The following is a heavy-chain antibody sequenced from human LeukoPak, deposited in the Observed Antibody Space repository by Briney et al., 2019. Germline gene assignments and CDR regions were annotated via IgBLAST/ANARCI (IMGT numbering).Heavy chain of an antibody. CDR3: AKGATTVTPYYYYYMDV. Sequence: GGSLRLSCAASGFTVTRNYMTWVRQAPGKGLEWVSVTYSGGRTYYADSVKGRFTISRDNSKNTLYLQMNSLRAEDTAVYYCAKGATTVTPYYYYYMDVWGKGTTVTVSS. V-gene: IGHV3-53*01. CDR2: TYSGGRT. J-gene: IGHJ6*03. CDR1: GFTVTRNY. D-gene: IGHD4-11*01.